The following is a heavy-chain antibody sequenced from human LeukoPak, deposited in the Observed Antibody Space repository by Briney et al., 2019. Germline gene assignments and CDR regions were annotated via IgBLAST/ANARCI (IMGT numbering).Heavy chain of an antibody. J-gene: IGHJ3*02. CDR3: AKDRVPGAFDI. V-gene: IGHV3-23*01. CDR2: ISGSGDNT. D-gene: IGHD1-1*01. Sequence: GGSLRLSCAASEFSFSSYAMNWVRQAPGKGPEWVSGISGSGDNTYYADSVKGRFTISRDNSKNTLYLQMNSLRAEDTAVYYCAKDRVPGAFDIWGQGTMVTVSS. CDR1: EFSFSSYA.